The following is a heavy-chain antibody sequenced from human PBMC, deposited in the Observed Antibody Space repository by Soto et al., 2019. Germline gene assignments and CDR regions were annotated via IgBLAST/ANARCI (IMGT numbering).Heavy chain of an antibody. Sequence: SETLSLTCTVSGGSITSSSFCWGWIRQPPGNGLEWIGTIYYSGSTYCNPSLQSRVTISVDTSKNQFSLKLSSVTAADTAVYYCARLDGNSADYYYGMDVWGRGTTVTVSS. CDR2: IYYSGST. D-gene: IGHD6-19*01. CDR3: ARLDGNSADYYYGMDV. CDR1: GGSITSSSFC. V-gene: IGHV4-39*01. J-gene: IGHJ6*02.